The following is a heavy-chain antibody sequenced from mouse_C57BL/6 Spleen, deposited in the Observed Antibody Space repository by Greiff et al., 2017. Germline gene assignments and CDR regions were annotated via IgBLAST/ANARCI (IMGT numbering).Heavy chain of an antibody. Sequence: EVQGVESGGGLVQPGGSLKLSCAASGFTFSDYYMYWVRQTPEKRLEWVAYISNGGGSTYYPDTVKGRFTISRDNAKNTLYLQMSRLKSEDTAMYYCARHESGLAMDYWGQGTSVTVSS. V-gene: IGHV5-12*01. D-gene: IGHD6-2*01. CDR3: ARHESGLAMDY. CDR2: ISNGGGST. J-gene: IGHJ4*01. CDR1: GFTFSDYY.